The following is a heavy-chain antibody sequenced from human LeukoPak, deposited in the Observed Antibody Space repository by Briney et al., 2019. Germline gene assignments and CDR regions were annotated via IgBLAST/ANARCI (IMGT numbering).Heavy chain of an antibody. CDR3: ARHLNIVFWNGHFES. CDR1: GGSISSGSHY. J-gene: IGHJ4*02. CDR2: IYISGST. Sequence: PSETLSLTCTVSGGSISSGSHYWSWVRQPAGKGLEWIGQIYISGSTNYNPSLKSRVTISVDTSKNQFSLNLSSVTAADTAVYYCARHLNIVFWNGHFESWGQGTLVTVSS. D-gene: IGHD3-3*01. V-gene: IGHV4-61*09.